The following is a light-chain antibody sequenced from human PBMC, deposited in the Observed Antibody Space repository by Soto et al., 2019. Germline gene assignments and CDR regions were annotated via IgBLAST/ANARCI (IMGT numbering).Light chain of an antibody. CDR3: QQSFSTPPT. Sequence: DIQMTQSPSFLSASVGDRVTITCRASQGISNFLNWYQHKRGEAPNLLIYGASNLQTGVPSRFSGNGSWTDFALTINSLQPEDFATYYCQQSFSTPPTFGQGTNVEI. CDR1: QGISNF. J-gene: IGKJ1*01. V-gene: IGKV1-39*01. CDR2: GAS.